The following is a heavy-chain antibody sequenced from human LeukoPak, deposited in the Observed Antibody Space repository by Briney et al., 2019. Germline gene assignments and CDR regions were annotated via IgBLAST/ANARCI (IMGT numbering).Heavy chain of an antibody. CDR1: GFTFSSYA. D-gene: IGHD1-26*01. CDR2: ISGSGGST. V-gene: IGHV3-23*01. CDR3: ARSYSGSFPMGY. Sequence: GGSLRLSCAASGFTFSSYAMSWVRQAPGKGLEWVSAISGSGGSTYYADSVKGRFTISRDNSKNTLYLQMNSLRVEDTAVYYCARSYSGSFPMGYWGQGTLVTVSS. J-gene: IGHJ4*02.